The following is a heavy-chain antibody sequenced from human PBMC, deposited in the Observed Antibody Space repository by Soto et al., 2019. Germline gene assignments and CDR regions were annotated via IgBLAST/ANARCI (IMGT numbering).Heavy chain of an antibody. CDR3: ARGRELRYFDWPDAFDI. D-gene: IGHD3-9*01. J-gene: IGHJ3*02. CDR1: GFTFSSYW. V-gene: IGHV3-7*01. Sequence: GGSLRLSCAASGFTFSSYWMSWVRQAPGKGLEWVANIKQDGSEKYYVDSVKGRFTISRDNAKNSLYLQMNSLRAEDTAVYYCARGRELRYFDWPDAFDIWGQGTMVTV. CDR2: IKQDGSEK.